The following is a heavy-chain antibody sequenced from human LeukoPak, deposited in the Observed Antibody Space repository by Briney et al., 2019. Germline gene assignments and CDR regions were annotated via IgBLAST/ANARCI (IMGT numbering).Heavy chain of an antibody. CDR1: GFTFSSYS. CDR3: AREIGSSSWPFDY. V-gene: IGHV3-21*01. J-gene: IGHJ4*02. D-gene: IGHD6-13*01. CDR2: ISSSSTYI. Sequence: PGGSLRLSCAASGFTFSSYSMNWVRQAPGKGLEWVSSISSSSTYIYYADSVKGRFTISRDNAKNSLYLQMNSLRAEDTAVYYFAREIGSSSWPFDYWGQGTLVTVSS.